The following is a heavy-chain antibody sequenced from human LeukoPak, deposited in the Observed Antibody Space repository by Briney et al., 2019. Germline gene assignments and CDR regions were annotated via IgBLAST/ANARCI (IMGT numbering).Heavy chain of an antibody. V-gene: IGHV4-34*01. CDR3: VSGRYYDSSGYRPFDY. CDR2: INHSGST. J-gene: IGHJ4*02. Sequence: PSETLSLTCAVYGGSFSGYYWSWIRQPPGKGLEWIGEINHSGSTNYNPSLKSRVTISVDTSKNQFSLKLSSVTAADTAVYYCVSGRYYDSSGYRPFDYWGQGTLVTVSS. CDR1: GGSFSGYY. D-gene: IGHD3-22*01.